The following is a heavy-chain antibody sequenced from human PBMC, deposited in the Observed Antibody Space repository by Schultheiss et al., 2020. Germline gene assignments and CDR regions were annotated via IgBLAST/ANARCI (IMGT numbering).Heavy chain of an antibody. V-gene: IGHV3-23*01. CDR3: ARDLGYSSSLIDY. CDR1: GFTFSSYA. Sequence: GGSLRLSCAASGFTFSSYAMSWVRQAPGKGLEWVSAISGSGGSTYYADSVKGRFTISRDNSKNTLYLQMNSLRAEDTAVYYCARDLGYSSSLIDYWGQGTLVTVSS. J-gene: IGHJ4*02. D-gene: IGHD6-6*01. CDR2: ISGSGGST.